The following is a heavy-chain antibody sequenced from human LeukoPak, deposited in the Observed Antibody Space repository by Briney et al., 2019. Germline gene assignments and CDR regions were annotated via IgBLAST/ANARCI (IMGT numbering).Heavy chain of an antibody. D-gene: IGHD1-26*01. CDR3: AIRVGASWDLWPYYFDY. Sequence: EASVKVSCKASGGTFSSYAISWVRQAPGQGLEWMGGIIPIFGTANYAQKFQGRVTITADKSTSTAYMELSSLRSEDTAVYYCAIRVGASWDLWPYYFDYWGQGTLVTVSS. CDR2: IIPIFGTA. J-gene: IGHJ4*02. V-gene: IGHV1-69*06. CDR1: GGTFSSYA.